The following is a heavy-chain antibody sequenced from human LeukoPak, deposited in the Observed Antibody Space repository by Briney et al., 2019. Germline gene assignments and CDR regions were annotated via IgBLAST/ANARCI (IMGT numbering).Heavy chain of an antibody. Sequence: SVKVSCKASGGTFSSYAISWVRQAPGQGLEWMGGIIPIFGTANYTQKFQVRVTITADESTSTAYMELSSLRSEDTAVYYCARAEVVPAVRYYYYYMDVWGKGTTVTVSS. V-gene: IGHV1-69*13. CDR2: IIPIFGTA. CDR3: ARAEVVPAVRYYYYYMDV. J-gene: IGHJ6*03. D-gene: IGHD2-2*01. CDR1: GGTFSSYA.